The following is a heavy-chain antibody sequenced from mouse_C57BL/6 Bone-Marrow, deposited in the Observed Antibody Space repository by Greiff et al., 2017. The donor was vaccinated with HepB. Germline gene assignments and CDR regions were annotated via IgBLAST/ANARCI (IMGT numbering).Heavy chain of an antibody. CDR3: ARDYYGTPFAY. J-gene: IGHJ3*01. CDR1: GYTFTSYW. Sequence: QVQLKHPGAELVKPGASVKMSCKASGYTFTSYWITWVKQRPGQGLEWIGDIYPGSGSTNYNEKFKSKATLTVDTSSSTAYMQLSSLTSEDSAVYYCARDYYGTPFAYWGQGTLVTVSA. CDR2: IYPGSGST. V-gene: IGHV1-55*01. D-gene: IGHD1-1*01.